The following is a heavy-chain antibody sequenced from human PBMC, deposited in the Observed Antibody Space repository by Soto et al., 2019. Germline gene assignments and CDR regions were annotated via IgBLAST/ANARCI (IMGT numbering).Heavy chain of an antibody. V-gene: IGHV1-18*01. J-gene: IGHJ3*02. D-gene: IGHD6-6*01. Sequence: ASVKVSCKASGYTFTSYGISWVRQAPGQGLEWMGWISAYNGNTNYAQKLQGRVTMTTDTSTSTAYMELRSLRSDDTAVYYCARDTEYSSSSVAFDIWGQGTMVPVSS. CDR1: GYTFTSYG. CDR2: ISAYNGNT. CDR3: ARDTEYSSSSVAFDI.